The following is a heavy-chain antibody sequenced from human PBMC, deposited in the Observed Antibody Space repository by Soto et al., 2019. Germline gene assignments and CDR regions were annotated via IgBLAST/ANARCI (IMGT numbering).Heavy chain of an antibody. V-gene: IGHV1-18*01. CDR3: GSESDFDY. CDR1: GYTFTSYG. CDR2: ISTYTGYT. J-gene: IGHJ4*02. Sequence: QVQLVQSGAEVKKPGASVKVSCKASGYTFTSYGITWVRQAPGQGLEWMGWISTYTGYTDYAQTRQGRVTLTRDTSTSTAYMELMSLRSDDTAVYYCGSESDFDYWGQGTLVTVSS.